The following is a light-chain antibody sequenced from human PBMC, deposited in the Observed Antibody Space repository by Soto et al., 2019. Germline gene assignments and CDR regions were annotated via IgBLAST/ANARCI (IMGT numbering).Light chain of an antibody. Sequence: DIQMTQSPSTLSPSVGDRVTITCRASQSISSWLAWYQQKPGKAPKLLIYDASSLESGVPSRFSGSGSGTEFTLTISSLQPDYFATYYCQQYNTYSPLTLGGGTRVDIK. CDR3: QQYNTYSPLT. J-gene: IGKJ4*01. V-gene: IGKV1-5*01. CDR2: DAS. CDR1: QSISSW.